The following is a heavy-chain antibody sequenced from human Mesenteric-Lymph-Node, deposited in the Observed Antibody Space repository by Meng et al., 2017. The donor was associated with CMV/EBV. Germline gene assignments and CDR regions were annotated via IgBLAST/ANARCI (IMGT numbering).Heavy chain of an antibody. CDR3: ARAQWYDFWSGYSYYYYGMDV. D-gene: IGHD3-3*01. Sequence: GGSLRLSCAASGFTFSSYAMHWVRQAPGKGLEWVAVISYDGSNKYYADSVKGRLTISRDNSKNTLYLQMNSLRAEDTAVYYCARAQWYDFWSGYSYYYYGMDVWGQGTTVTVSS. J-gene: IGHJ6*02. CDR2: ISYDGSNK. CDR1: GFTFSSYA. V-gene: IGHV3-30-3*01.